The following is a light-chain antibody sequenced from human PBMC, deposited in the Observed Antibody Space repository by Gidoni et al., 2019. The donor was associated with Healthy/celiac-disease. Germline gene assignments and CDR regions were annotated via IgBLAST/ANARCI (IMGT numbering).Light chain of an antibody. V-gene: IGKV1-5*03. CDR3: QQYNSYSFT. CDR2: KAS. Sequence: DIQMTQSPSTLSASVGDSVTITCRASQRISSWLAWYQQKPGKAPKLLIDKASSLESGVPSWFSGSGSGTEFTLTISSLQPDDFATYYCQQYNSYSFTFGPGTRVEIK. CDR1: QRISSW. J-gene: IGKJ3*01.